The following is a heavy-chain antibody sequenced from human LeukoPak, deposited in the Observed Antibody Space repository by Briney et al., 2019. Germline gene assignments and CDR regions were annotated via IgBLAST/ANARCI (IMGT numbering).Heavy chain of an antibody. D-gene: IGHD5-12*01. J-gene: IGHJ6*02. V-gene: IGHV4-39*07. CDR1: GFTFSSYA. CDR2: IYYSGST. CDR3: ARDQRWLRFLNV. Sequence: KAGGSLRLSCAASGFTFSSYAMSWVRQPPGKGLEWIGSIYYSGSTYYNPSLKSRVTISVDTSKNQFSLKLSSVTAADTAVYYCARDQRWLRFLNVWGQGTTVTVSS.